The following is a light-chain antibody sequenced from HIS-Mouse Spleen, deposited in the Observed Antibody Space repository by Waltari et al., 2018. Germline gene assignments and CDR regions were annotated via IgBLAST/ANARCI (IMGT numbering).Light chain of an antibody. J-gene: IGKJ5*01. CDR1: QSLLHSNGYNY. CDR2: LGS. CDR3: MQALQTPT. V-gene: IGKV2-28*01. Sequence: DIVMTQSPLSLPVTHGEPAPISCRSSQSLLHSNGYNYLDWYLQKPGQSPQLLIYLGSNRASGVPDRFSGSGSGTDFTLKISRVEAEDVGVYYCMQALQTPTFGQGTRLEIK.